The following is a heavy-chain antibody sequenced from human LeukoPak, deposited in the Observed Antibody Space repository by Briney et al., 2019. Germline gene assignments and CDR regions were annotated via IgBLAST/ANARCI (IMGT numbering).Heavy chain of an antibody. CDR3: GSPPYGSGATCYAQYFDY. CDR2: ISTYNGDT. V-gene: IGHV1-18*01. D-gene: IGHD2-15*01. CDR1: GYTFITYG. J-gene: IGHJ4*02. Sequence: GASVKVSCKASGYTFITYGISWVRQAPGQGLEWMGWISTYNGDTKYSQKLQGRVTMTTDTSTSTAYMELRSLRSDDTAVYYCGSPPYGSGATCYAQYFDYWGQGTLVTVSS.